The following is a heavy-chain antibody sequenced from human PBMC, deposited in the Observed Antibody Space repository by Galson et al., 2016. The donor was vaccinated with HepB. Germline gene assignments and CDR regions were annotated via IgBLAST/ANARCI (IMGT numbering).Heavy chain of an antibody. Sequence: TLSLTCTVSGGSISTGAYYWSWIRQPPGKGLEWIGYIYNRGNTYYNPSLKSRINISIETSKNQVSLKVTSVTAADTAVYYCVRGPPQGCDGSTCYLGAFDIWGQGTMATVSS. V-gene: IGHV4-30-4*01. D-gene: IGHD2-21*01. J-gene: IGHJ3*02. CDR2: IYNRGNT. CDR3: VRGPPQGCDGSTCYLGAFDI. CDR1: GGSISTGAYY.